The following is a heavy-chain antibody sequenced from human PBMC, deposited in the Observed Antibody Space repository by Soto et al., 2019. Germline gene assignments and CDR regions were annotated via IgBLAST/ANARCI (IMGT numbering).Heavy chain of an antibody. D-gene: IGHD4-17*01. V-gene: IGHV3-9*01. CDR1: GFRFDDYG. J-gene: IGHJ4*02. Sequence: PGGSLRLSCEVSGFRFDDYGMHWVRQAPGKGLEWIAGISRDSRSISYGASMKGRFTISRDNAKNSLYLQLNSLRADDTAFYYCGDGALTTVAYHFDYWGQGALVTVSS. CDR2: ISRDSRSI. CDR3: GDGALTTVAYHFDY.